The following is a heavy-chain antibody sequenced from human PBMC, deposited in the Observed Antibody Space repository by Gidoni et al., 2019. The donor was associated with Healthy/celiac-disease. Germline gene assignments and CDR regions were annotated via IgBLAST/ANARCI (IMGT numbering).Heavy chain of an antibody. Sequence: EVQLLESGGGLVQPGGSLRLSCAASGFTFSSYAMSWVGQAPGKGLEWVSAISGSGGSTYYADSVKGRFTISRDNSKNTLYLQMNSLRAEDTAVYYCAKDGAGITIFGVVIKGHAFDIWGQGTMVTVSS. J-gene: IGHJ3*02. CDR3: AKDGAGITIFGVVIKGHAFDI. D-gene: IGHD3-3*01. CDR1: GFTFSSYA. V-gene: IGHV3-23*01. CDR2: ISGSGGST.